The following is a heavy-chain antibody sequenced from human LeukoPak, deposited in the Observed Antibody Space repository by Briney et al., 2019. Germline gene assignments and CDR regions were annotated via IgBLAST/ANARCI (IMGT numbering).Heavy chain of an antibody. V-gene: IGHV3-30*18. CDR2: ISFGGSDT. CDR3: AKSATVTSPLDY. Sequence: PGRSLRLSCAASGFTFSSYGIHWVGQAPGKGLEWGAFISFGGSDTYYAGSVKGRFTISRDNSNNTLDLQMNSLRAEDTAVYYCAKSATVTSPLDYWGQGTLVTVSS. D-gene: IGHD4-17*01. CDR1: GFTFSSYG. J-gene: IGHJ4*02.